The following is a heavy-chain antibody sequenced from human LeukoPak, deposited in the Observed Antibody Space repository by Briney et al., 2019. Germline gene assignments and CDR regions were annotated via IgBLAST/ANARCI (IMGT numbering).Heavy chain of an antibody. CDR3: ARTVTTAHFDH. CDR2: IYSGGGT. CDR1: GFTVSSNY. V-gene: IGHV3-53*01. D-gene: IGHD4-17*01. J-gene: IGHJ4*02. Sequence: GGSLRLSCAASGFTVSSNYMSWVRQAPGKGLEWVSVIYSGGGTYSADSVKGRFTISKDNSKNTLYLQMNSLRAEDTAIYYCARTVTTAHFDHWGQGTLVTVSS.